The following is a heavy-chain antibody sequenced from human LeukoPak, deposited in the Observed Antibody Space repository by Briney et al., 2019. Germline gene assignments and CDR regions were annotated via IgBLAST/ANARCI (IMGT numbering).Heavy chain of an antibody. CDR1: GGSFSGYY. Sequence: SETLSLTCAVYGGSFSGYYWSWIRQPAGKGLDWIGRIYISGSTNYNPSLKSRVTMSVDTSKNQFSLKLSSVTAADTAVYYCARDRGTWNDDGFDYWGQGTLVTVSS. CDR3: ARDRGTWNDDGFDY. D-gene: IGHD1-1*01. J-gene: IGHJ4*02. V-gene: IGHV4-4*07. CDR2: IYISGST.